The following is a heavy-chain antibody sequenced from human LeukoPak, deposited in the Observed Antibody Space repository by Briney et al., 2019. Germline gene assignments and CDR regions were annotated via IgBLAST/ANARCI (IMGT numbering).Heavy chain of an antibody. V-gene: IGHV1-18*01. Sequence: GASVKVSCKASGYTFTSYGISWVRQAPGQGLEWMGWISAYNGNTNYAQKLQGRVTMTTDTSTSTAYMELRSLRSDDTAAYYCARDRTSAAADARGDYWGQGTLVTVSS. D-gene: IGHD6-13*01. CDR3: ARDRTSAAADARGDY. CDR1: GYTFTSYG. CDR2: ISAYNGNT. J-gene: IGHJ4*02.